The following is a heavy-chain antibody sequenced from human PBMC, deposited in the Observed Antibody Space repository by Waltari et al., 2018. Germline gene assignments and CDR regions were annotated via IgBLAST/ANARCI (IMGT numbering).Heavy chain of an antibody. CDR2: INPNGGST. Sequence: LVQSGAEVMKPGASVKFSCKVSRDAITEHYIHWVRQAPGQGIEWIGLINPNGGSTHYAQRYRGRITMTCDTSMTTSYMGLSGLRSDDTAVYYCAREYCGGDCRLFDFWGQGTLVTVSS. CDR1: RDAITEHY. CDR3: AREYCGGDCRLFDF. V-gene: IGHV1-2*02. J-gene: IGHJ4*02. D-gene: IGHD2-21*02.